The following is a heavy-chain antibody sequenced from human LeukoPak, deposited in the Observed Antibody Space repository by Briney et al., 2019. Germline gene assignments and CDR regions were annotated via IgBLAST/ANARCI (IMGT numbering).Heavy chain of an antibody. CDR2: IYSGGST. CDR3: ATSYNYDILTGYYQSDAFDI. D-gene: IGHD3-9*01. CDR1: GFTVSSNY. J-gene: IGHJ3*02. V-gene: IGHV3-53*01. Sequence: AGGSLRPSCAASGFTVSSNYMSWVRQAPGKGLEWVSVIYSGGSTYYADSVKGRFTISRDNSKNTLYLQMNSLRAEDTAVYYCATSYNYDILTGYYQSDAFDIWGQGTMVTVSS.